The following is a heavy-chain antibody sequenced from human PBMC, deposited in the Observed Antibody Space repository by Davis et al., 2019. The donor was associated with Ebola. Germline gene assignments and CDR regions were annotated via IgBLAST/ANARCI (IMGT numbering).Heavy chain of an antibody. Sequence: SETLSLTCAVYGGSFSGYYWSWIRQPPGKGLEWIGEINHSGSTNYNLSLKSRVTISVDTSKNQFSLKLSSVTAADTAVYYCARGVPDVLRYFDWLLRAGYFDYWGQGTLVTVSS. CDR3: ARGVPDVLRYFDWLLRAGYFDY. D-gene: IGHD3-9*01. CDR2: INHSGST. J-gene: IGHJ4*02. CDR1: GGSFSGYY. V-gene: IGHV4-34*01.